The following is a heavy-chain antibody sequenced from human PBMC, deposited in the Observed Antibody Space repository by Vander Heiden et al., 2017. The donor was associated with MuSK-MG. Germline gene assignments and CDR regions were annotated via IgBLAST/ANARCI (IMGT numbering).Heavy chain of an antibody. CDR1: GFTFSSYG. V-gene: IGHV3-33*01. CDR2: IWYDGSNK. Sequence: QVQLVESGGGVVQPGRSLRLSCAAFGFTFSSYGMHSVRQAPGKGLEWVAVIWYDGSNKYYADSVKGRFTISRDNSKNTLYLQMNSLRAEDTAVYYCARNQYFDWLLSAGGMDVWGQGTTVTVSS. D-gene: IGHD3-9*01. CDR3: ARNQYFDWLLSAGGMDV. J-gene: IGHJ6*02.